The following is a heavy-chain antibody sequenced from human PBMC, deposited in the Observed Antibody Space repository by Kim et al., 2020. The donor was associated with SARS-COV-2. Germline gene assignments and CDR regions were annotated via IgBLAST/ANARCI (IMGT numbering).Heavy chain of an antibody. V-gene: IGHV3-49*03. D-gene: IGHD1-1*01. CDR1: GFTFVDYA. J-gene: IGHJ4*02. CDR2: IRNKAYSGTT. CDR3: TRGWAGGTFLFDY. Sequence: GGSLRLSCTPSGFTFVDYAMSWFRQAPGKGLEWVAYIRNKAYSGTTEYAASVRGRFTISRDDSKSIAYLQMNSLKTEDTAVYYCTRGWAGGTFLFDYWGQGTLVTVSS.